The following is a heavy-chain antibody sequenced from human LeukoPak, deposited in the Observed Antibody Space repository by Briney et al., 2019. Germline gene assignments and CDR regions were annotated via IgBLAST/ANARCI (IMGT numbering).Heavy chain of an antibody. CDR3: AKDYSMVRGTITFFDD. CDR2: ISGSGGST. CDR1: GFTFSSYA. D-gene: IGHD3-10*01. J-gene: IGHJ4*02. V-gene: IGHV3-23*01. Sequence: GGSLRLSCAASGFTFSSYAMSWVRQAPGKGLEWVSAISGSGGSTYYADSVKGRFTISRDNSKNTLYLQMSSLRAEDTAAYYCAKDYSMVRGTITFFDDWGRGTLVTVSS.